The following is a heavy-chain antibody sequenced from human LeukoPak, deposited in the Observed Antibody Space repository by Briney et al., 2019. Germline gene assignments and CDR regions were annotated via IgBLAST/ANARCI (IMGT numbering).Heavy chain of an antibody. V-gene: IGHV1-8*01. CDR3: AREAVAGTEGWFDP. J-gene: IGHJ5*02. CDR1: GYTFTSYD. D-gene: IGHD6-19*01. Sequence: ASVKVSCKASGYTFTSYDINWVRQATGQGLEWMGWMDPNSGNTGYAQKFQGRVTITRNTSISTAYMELSSLRSEDTAVYYCAREAVAGTEGWFDPWGKGTLVTVSS. CDR2: MDPNSGNT.